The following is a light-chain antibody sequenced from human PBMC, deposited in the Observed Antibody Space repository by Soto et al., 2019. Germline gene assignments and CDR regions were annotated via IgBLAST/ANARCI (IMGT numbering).Light chain of an antibody. Sequence: QSVLTQPPSVSGAPGQRVTISCTGSSSNIGAGYDVHWYQQLPGTAPKLLIYGNNNRPSGVPDLFSGSKSGTSASLAITGLQAEDETDYYCQSYDSSLDVVFGGGTKLTVL. CDR2: GNN. CDR1: SSNIGAGYD. J-gene: IGLJ2*01. CDR3: QSYDSSLDVV. V-gene: IGLV1-40*01.